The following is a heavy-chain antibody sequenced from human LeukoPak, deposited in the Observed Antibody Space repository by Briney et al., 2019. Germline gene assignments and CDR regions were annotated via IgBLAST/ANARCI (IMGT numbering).Heavy chain of an antibody. CDR3: ARGESGGSGWFDP. CDR1: GGSISSYY. D-gene: IGHD2-15*01. CDR2: VYYSGST. Sequence: SETLSLTCTVSGGSISSYYWNWIRQPPGRGLDWIGYVYYSGSTNYNPPLKSRVTISVDTSKNQFSLKLTSVTAADTAVYYCARGESGGSGWFDPWGQGTLVTVSS. J-gene: IGHJ5*02. V-gene: IGHV4-59*01.